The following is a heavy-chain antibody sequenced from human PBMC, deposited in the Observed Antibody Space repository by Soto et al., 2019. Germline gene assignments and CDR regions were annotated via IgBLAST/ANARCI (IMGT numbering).Heavy chain of an antibody. Sequence: ASVKVSCKASGYTFTGYYMHWVRQAPGQGLEWMGWINPNSGGTNYAQKFQGWVTMTRDTSISTAYMELSRLRSDDTAVYYCARDFGPTVTTNFDYWGQGTLVTVSS. V-gene: IGHV1-2*04. D-gene: IGHD4-4*01. J-gene: IGHJ4*02. CDR3: ARDFGPTVTTNFDY. CDR1: GYTFTGYY. CDR2: INPNSGGT.